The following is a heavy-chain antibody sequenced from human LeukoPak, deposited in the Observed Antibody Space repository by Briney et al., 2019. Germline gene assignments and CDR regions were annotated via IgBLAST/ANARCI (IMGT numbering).Heavy chain of an antibody. Sequence: GGSLRLSWAASGFTFSSYWMRWVRQAPGRGLGWVSRINSDGSSTSYADSVKGRFTISRDNAKNTLYLQMNSLRAEDTAVYYCARGWEVVVVAAISLDVWGKGTTVTVSS. CDR2: INSDGSST. CDR1: GFTFSSYW. V-gene: IGHV3-74*01. J-gene: IGHJ6*04. D-gene: IGHD2-15*01. CDR3: ARGWEVVVVAAISLDV.